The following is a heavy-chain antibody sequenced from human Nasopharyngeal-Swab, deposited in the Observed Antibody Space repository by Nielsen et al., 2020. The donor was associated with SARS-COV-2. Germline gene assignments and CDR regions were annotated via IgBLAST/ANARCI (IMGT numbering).Heavy chain of an antibody. D-gene: IGHD1-14*01. CDR2: ISGKSTYT. J-gene: IGHJ4*02. CDR3: ARETGDY. Sequence: PPGKGLEWISYISGKSTYTSYADSVKGRFTISRDNVKKSLYLQMNSLRAEDTAVYYCARETGDYWGQGILVTVSS. V-gene: IGHV3-11*06.